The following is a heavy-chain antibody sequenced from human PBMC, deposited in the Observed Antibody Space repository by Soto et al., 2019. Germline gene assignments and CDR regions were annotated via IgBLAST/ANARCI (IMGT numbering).Heavy chain of an antibody. Sequence: VQLVESGGGLVKPGGSLRLSCAASGFTFSSYAMHWVRQAPGKGLEWVAVISYDGSNKYYADSVKGRFTISRDNSKNTLYLQMNSLRAEDTAVYYCARDTVMITFGGASGYWGQGTLVTVSS. J-gene: IGHJ4*02. CDR1: GFTFSSYA. D-gene: IGHD3-16*01. CDR2: ISYDGSNK. CDR3: ARDTVMITFGGASGY. V-gene: IGHV3-30-3*01.